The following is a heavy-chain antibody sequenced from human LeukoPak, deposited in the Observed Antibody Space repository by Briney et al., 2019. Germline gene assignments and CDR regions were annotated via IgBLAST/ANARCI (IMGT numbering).Heavy chain of an antibody. CDR3: ARGVDARTSGPRVDS. V-gene: IGHV4-39*07. CDR1: GGSIRSSSYY. D-gene: IGHD3-9*01. Sequence: SETLSLTCTVSGGSIRSSSYYWGWIRQPPGKGLECIGIIYYSGSTYYNPSLKSRVTISVDTSKNQFSLKLSSVTAADTAVYYCARGVDARTSGPRVDSWGHGTLVTVSS. CDR2: IYYSGST. J-gene: IGHJ5*01.